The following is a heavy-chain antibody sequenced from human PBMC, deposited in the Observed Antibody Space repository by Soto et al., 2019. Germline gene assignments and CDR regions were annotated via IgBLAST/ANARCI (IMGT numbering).Heavy chain of an antibody. CDR1: GFTFSSYA. J-gene: IGHJ4*02. CDR2: ISSNGGST. D-gene: IGHD2-15*01. CDR3: ARQGSGSYYFDY. V-gene: IGHV3-64*01. Sequence: VQLVESGGGLVQPGGSLRLSCAASGFTFSSYAMHWVRQAPGKGLEYVSAISSNGGSTYYANSVKGRFTISRDNSKNTLYLNMGSLRAEDIAVYYCARQGSGSYYFDYCGQGTLVTVSS.